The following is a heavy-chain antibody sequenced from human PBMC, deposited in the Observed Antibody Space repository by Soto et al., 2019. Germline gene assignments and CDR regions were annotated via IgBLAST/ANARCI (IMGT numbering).Heavy chain of an antibody. CDR3: AIACQSYSSGWYDYFDY. Sequence: ASVKVSCKASGYTFTSYDINWVRQATGQGLEWMGWMNPNSGNTGYAQKFQGRVTMTRNTSISTAYMELSSLRSEDTAVYYCAIACQSYSSGWYDYFDYWGQGTLVTVSS. V-gene: IGHV1-8*01. J-gene: IGHJ4*02. D-gene: IGHD6-19*01. CDR2: MNPNSGNT. CDR1: GYTFTSYD.